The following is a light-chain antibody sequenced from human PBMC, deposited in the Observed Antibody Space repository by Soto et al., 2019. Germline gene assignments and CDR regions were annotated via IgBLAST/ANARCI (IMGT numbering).Light chain of an antibody. CDR2: KAS. J-gene: IGKJ2*01. Sequence: DFQMTQSPSTRSASVGDSVTITCRASQSIHTWLAWYQQKPGRTPKLLIYKASVLESGVPARFSGSGSGTELTLTISSLQPDDFTTYYSLQYNSHPYTFGRGNKLQIK. CDR3: LQYNSHPYT. V-gene: IGKV1-5*03. CDR1: QSIHTW.